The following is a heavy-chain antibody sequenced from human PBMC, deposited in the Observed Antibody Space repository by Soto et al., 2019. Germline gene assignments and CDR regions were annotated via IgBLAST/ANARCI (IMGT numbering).Heavy chain of an antibody. CDR1: GGSTSSGGYY. CDR2: IYYSGST. Sequence: PSETLSLTCTVSGGSTSSGGYYWSWIRQHPGKGLEWIGYIYYSGSTHYNPSLKSRVTISVDTSKNQFSLKLSSVTAADTAVYYCARAYRYSYGYEKYYFDYWGQGTLVTVSS. J-gene: IGHJ4*02. V-gene: IGHV4-31*03. CDR3: ARAYRYSYGYEKYYFDY. D-gene: IGHD5-18*01.